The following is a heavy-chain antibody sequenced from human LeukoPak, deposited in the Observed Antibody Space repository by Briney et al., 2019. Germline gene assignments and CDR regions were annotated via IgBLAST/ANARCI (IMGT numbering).Heavy chain of an antibody. CDR2: IRSKAYGGTT. V-gene: IGHV3-49*04. D-gene: IGHD3-9*01. CDR3: TRVGLRYFDWLSRLYYFDY. Sequence: GGSLRLSCTASGFTFGDYAMSWVRQAPGKGLEWVGFIRSKAYGGTTEYAASVKGRFTISRDDSKSIAYLQMNSLKTEDTAVYYCTRVGLRYFDWLSRLYYFDYWGQGTLVTVSS. J-gene: IGHJ4*02. CDR1: GFTFGDYA.